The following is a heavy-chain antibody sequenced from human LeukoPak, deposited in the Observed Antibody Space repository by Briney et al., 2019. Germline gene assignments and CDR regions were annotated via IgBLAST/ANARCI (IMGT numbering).Heavy chain of an antibody. J-gene: IGHJ6*02. CDR2: ISGSGGST. CDR1: GFTFSSYS. D-gene: IGHD3-10*01. V-gene: IGHV3-23*01. Sequence: GGSLRLSCAASGFTFSSYSMNWVRQAPGKGLEWVSAISGSGGSTYYADSVKGRFTISRDNSKNTLYLQMNSLRAEDTAVYYCAKGFYGSGSMDVRGQGTTVTVSS. CDR3: AKGFYGSGSMDV.